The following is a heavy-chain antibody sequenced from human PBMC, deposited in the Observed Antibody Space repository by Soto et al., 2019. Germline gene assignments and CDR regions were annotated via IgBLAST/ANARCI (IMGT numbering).Heavy chain of an antibody. CDR3: AREAPMDV. CDR2: LWSAGNT. Sequence: QPGGSLRLSCAASGFTVSSKYMSWVRQAPGKGLEWVSVLWSAGNTYYADSVRGRFTISRDNSKNTLFREMSSLTADDTAVYYCAREAPMDVWGQGTTVTVSS. CDR1: GFTVSSKY. V-gene: IGHV3-53*01. J-gene: IGHJ6*02.